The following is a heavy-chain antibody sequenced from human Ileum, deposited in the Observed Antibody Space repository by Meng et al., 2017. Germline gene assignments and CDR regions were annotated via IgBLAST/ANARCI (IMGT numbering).Heavy chain of an antibody. D-gene: IGHD2-21*01. J-gene: IGHJ4*02. V-gene: IGHV1-2*02. CDR2: ISPKNGDT. CDR3: ARDLTGDEWAHFDY. CDR1: GYTFPGYH. Sequence: QVQLVQSGDAVKQPWPSVKVSFKAAGYTFPGYHIHWVRQAPGQGLEWVWWISPKNGDTNYAQKFQGRVTVTSDTSFSTAYMELRRLRSDDTAIYFCARDLTGDEWAHFDYWGQGTLVTVSS.